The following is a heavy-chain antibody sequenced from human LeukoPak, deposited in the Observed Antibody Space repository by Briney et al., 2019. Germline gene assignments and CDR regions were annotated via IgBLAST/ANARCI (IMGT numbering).Heavy chain of an antibody. Sequence: GGSLRLSCAASGFTFSNYAISWVRQAPGKGLEWVSAISASGGTTYYADSVKGRFTISRDNTKNSLYLQMNSLRAEDTAVYYCATVSGSYLDFQHWGQGTLVTVSS. CDR3: ATVSGSYLDFQH. CDR2: ISASGGTT. J-gene: IGHJ1*01. V-gene: IGHV3-23*01. CDR1: GFTFSNYA. D-gene: IGHD3-10*01.